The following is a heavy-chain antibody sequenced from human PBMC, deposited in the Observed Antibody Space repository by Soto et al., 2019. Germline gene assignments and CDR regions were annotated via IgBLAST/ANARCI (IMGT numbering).Heavy chain of an antibody. CDR1: GGSVSSGSYY. Sequence: SETLSLTCSVSGGSVSSGSYYWSWIRQPPGKGLEWIGYIYYSGSTNYNPSLKSRVTISVDTSKNQFSLKLSSVTAADTAVYYCAREYSSSSSFDYWGQGTLVTVSS. V-gene: IGHV4-61*01. D-gene: IGHD6-6*01. J-gene: IGHJ4*02. CDR2: IYYSGST. CDR3: AREYSSSSSFDY.